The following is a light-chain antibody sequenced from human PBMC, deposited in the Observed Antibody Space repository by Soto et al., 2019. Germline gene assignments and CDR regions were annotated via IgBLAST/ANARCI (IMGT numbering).Light chain of an antibody. V-gene: IGKV1-5*03. CDR2: KAS. CDR3: QQYNSYSPWA. Sequence: DIPMTQSPSTLSASVGDRVTISCRASQSISTWLAWYQQQPGKAPKLLIYKASSLESGVPPRFSGSGSGTEFTLTISSLQPDDFATYYCQQYNSYSPWAFGQGTKVEIK. CDR1: QSISTW. J-gene: IGKJ1*01.